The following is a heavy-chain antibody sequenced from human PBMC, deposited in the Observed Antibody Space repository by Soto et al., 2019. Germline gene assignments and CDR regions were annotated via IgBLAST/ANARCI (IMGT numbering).Heavy chain of an antibody. CDR1: GFTFSTYA. CDR3: AHPRGYGVFDAYDI. J-gene: IGHJ3*02. D-gene: IGHD4-17*01. CDR2: ISAGGGST. V-gene: IGHV3-23*01. Sequence: TGGSLRLSCAASGFTFSTYAMSWVRQAPGKGLEWASAISAGGGSTYYADSVKGRFTISRDNSINTLYLQMDSLSTEDTAVYYCAHPRGYGVFDAYDIWGQGAMVTVSS.